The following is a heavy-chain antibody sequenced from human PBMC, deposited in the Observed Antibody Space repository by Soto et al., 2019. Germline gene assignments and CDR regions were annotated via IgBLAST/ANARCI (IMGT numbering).Heavy chain of an antibody. CDR2: MNPNSGHT. V-gene: IGHV1-8*01. CDR1: GYTFTSHD. CDR3: ASDMSTT. D-gene: IGHD2-2*01. Sequence: QVQLVQSGAEVKKPGASVKVSCKASGYTFTSHDINWMRQATGQGLEWMGWMNPNSGHTNYAQKFQGRVTMTRGTSISTAYMELTSLRSEDTAIYYCASDMSTTWGQGTLVIVSS. J-gene: IGHJ5*02.